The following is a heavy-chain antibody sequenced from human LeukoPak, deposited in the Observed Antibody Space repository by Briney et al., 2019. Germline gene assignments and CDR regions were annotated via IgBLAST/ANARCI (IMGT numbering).Heavy chain of an antibody. J-gene: IGHJ6*02. CDR2: IYSGGST. Sequence: GGSLRLSCAASGFTVSSNYMSWVRQAPGKGLDWVSVIYSGGSTYYADSVKGRFTISRDNSKNTLYLQMNSLRAEDTAVYYCARSPPPYYYYYGMDVWGQGTTVTVSS. CDR3: ARSPPPYYYYYGMDV. CDR1: GFTVSSNY. V-gene: IGHV3-53*01.